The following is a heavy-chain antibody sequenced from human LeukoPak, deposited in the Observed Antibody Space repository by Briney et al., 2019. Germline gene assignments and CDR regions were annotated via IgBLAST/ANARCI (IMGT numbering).Heavy chain of an antibody. J-gene: IGHJ4*02. CDR2: NSASGGSP. V-gene: IGHV3-23*01. D-gene: IGHD3-10*01. Sequence: PGGSLRLSCAASGFTFSSYAMSWDCQAPGKGLEGVSANSASGGSPFYADSVKHRFTISRDNSKNTLYLQMNSLRAEDTAVYYWAKVRALLWFGDLGYWGQGTLVTVSS. CDR1: GFTFSSYA. CDR3: AKVRALLWFGDLGY.